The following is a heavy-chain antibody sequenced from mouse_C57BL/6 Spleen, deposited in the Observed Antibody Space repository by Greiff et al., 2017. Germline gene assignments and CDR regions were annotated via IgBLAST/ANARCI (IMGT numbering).Heavy chain of an antibody. V-gene: IGHV1-52*01. D-gene: IGHD2-5*01. CDR3: ARSEGYSNYGFAY. J-gene: IGHJ3*01. CDR2: IDPSDSET. Sequence: QVQLQQPGAELVRPGSSVKLSCKASGYTFTSYWMHWVKQRPIQGLEWIGNIDPSDSETHYNQKFKDKATLTVDKSSSTAYMQLSSLTSEDSAVYYGARSEGYSNYGFAYWGQGTLVTVSA. CDR1: GYTFTSYW.